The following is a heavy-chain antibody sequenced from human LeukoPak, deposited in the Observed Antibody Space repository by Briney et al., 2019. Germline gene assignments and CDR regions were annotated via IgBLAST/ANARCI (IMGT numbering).Heavy chain of an antibody. V-gene: IGHV4-38-2*01. Sequence: PSETLSLTRVVSGYSISSGYYWGWIRQPPGKGLEWIGSIWHSGTTYYNPSLKSRVTISVDTSNNQFSLKLSSVTAADTAVFYCARLWGSGYYFDSWGQGTLVTVSS. D-gene: IGHD7-27*01. CDR1: GYSISSGYY. CDR2: IWHSGTT. CDR3: ARLWGSGYYFDS. J-gene: IGHJ4*02.